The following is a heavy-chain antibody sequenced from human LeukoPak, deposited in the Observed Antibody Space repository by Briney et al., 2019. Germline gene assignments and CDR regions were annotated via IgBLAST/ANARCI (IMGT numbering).Heavy chain of an antibody. Sequence: SVKVSXKASGGTFSSYAISWVRQAPGQGLEWMGRIIPIFGTANYAQKFQGRVTITTDESTSTAYMELSSLRSEDTAVYYCARDRIEYCSGGSCHSHFDYWGQGTLVTVSS. D-gene: IGHD2-15*01. J-gene: IGHJ4*02. CDR3: ARDRIEYCSGGSCHSHFDY. V-gene: IGHV1-69*05. CDR1: GGTFSSYA. CDR2: IIPIFGTA.